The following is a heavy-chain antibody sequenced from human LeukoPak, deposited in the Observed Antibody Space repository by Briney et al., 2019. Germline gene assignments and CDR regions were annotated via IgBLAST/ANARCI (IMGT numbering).Heavy chain of an antibody. Sequence: SETPSLTCTVSGGSISSYYWSWIRQPAGKGLEWIGRIYTSGSTNYNPSLKSRVTMSADTSKNQFSLKLSSVTAADTAVYYCARDTRDYYGSGSSTNWFDPWGQGTLVTVSS. V-gene: IGHV4-4*07. CDR2: IYTSGST. J-gene: IGHJ5*02. CDR1: GGSISSYY. CDR3: ARDTRDYYGSGSSTNWFDP. D-gene: IGHD3-10*01.